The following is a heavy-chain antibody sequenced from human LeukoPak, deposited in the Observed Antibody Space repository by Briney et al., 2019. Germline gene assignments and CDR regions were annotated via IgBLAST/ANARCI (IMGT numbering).Heavy chain of an antibody. CDR1: GGTFSSYA. CDR2: IIPICGTA. Sequence: SVKVSCKASGGTFSSYAISWVRQAPGQGLEWMGGIIPICGTANYAQKFQGRVTITTDESTSTAYMELSSLRSEDTAVYYCARVQAAAGHYYYYGMDVWGQGTTVTVSS. J-gene: IGHJ6*02. D-gene: IGHD6-13*01. V-gene: IGHV1-69*05. CDR3: ARVQAAAGHYYYYGMDV.